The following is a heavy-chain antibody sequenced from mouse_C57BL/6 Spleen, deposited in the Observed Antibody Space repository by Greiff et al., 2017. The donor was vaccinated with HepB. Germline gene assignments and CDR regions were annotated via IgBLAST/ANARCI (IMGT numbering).Heavy chain of an antibody. Sequence: VKLQESGPGLVQPSQSLSITCTVSGFSLTSYGVHWVRQSPGKGLEWLGVIWSGGSTDYNAAFISRLSISKDNSKSQVFFKMNSLQADDTAIYYCARNPPYYYGSSPWYFDVWGTGTTVTVSS. D-gene: IGHD1-1*01. V-gene: IGHV2-2*01. CDR3: ARNPPYYYGSSPWYFDV. CDR2: IWSGGST. CDR1: GFSLTSYG. J-gene: IGHJ1*03.